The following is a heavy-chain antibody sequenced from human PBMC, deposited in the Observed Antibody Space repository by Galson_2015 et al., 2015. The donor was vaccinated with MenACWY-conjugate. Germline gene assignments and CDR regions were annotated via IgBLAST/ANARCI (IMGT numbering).Heavy chain of an antibody. CDR3: AGVVWLRFCRDF. CDR2: IDPSDSYT. Sequence: QSGAEVKKPGESLKISCKGSGSFFASYWIHWVRQIPGKGLEWMGRIDPSDSYTDYSPSFQGHVTISTDKSADTAFLHWTSLRASAISIFYCAGVVWLRFCRDFWCQGSLVTVSS. J-gene: IGHJ4*02. D-gene: IGHD5-12*01. V-gene: IGHV5-10-1*01. CDR1: GSFFASYW.